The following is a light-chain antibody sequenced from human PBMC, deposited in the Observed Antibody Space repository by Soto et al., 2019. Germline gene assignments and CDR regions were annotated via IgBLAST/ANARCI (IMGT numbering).Light chain of an antibody. Sequence: SYELTQPASVSVSPGQTASITCSGDNLGHKYTCWYQQKPGQSPVLVIYQDTKRPSGIPERFSGSNSGNTATLTISGTQAMDEADFYCQAWDSSTVVFAGGTKLTVL. V-gene: IGLV3-1*01. J-gene: IGLJ2*01. CDR1: NLGHKY. CDR2: QDT. CDR3: QAWDSSTVV.